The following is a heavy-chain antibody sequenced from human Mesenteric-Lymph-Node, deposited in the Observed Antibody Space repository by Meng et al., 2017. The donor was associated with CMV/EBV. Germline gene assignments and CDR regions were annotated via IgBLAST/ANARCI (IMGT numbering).Heavy chain of an antibody. V-gene: IGHV3-48*04. D-gene: IGHD2-8*01. CDR1: GFTFSSYS. J-gene: IGHJ6*02. Sequence: GESLKISCAASGFTFSSYSMNWVRQAPGKGLEWVSYISRSGSTIYYADSVKGRFTISRDNSKNSLYLHMNSLRAEDSAVYYCARFCTNGLCYTPLWGYSFYGMDVWGQGTTVTVSS. CDR2: ISRSGSTI. CDR3: ARFCTNGLCYTPLWGYSFYGMDV.